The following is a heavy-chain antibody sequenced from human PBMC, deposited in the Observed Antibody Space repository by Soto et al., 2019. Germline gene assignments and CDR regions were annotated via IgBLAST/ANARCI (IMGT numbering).Heavy chain of an antibody. V-gene: IGHV4-34*01. J-gene: IGHJ4*02. CDR2: INHSGGT. CDR3: ARTGASTSLSFFDN. D-gene: IGHD3-16*01. CDR1: GGSLSGYY. Sequence: PSETLSLTCAVYGGSLSGYYWSWLRQPPGKGLEWIGEINHSGGTNYNPSLKSRVATSVDTSKNQFSLKVSSVTAADTAVYYCARTGASTSLSFFDNWGKGTLVTVSS.